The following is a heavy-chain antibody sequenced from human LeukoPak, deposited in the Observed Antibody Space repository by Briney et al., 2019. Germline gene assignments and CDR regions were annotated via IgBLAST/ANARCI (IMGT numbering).Heavy chain of an antibody. CDR3: ARGAYRISWPGINY. CDR1: GFTVISNL. CDR2: IYSGGAT. J-gene: IGHJ4*02. V-gene: IGHV3-53*01. Sequence: GGSLRLSCAASGFTVISNLMTWVRQSPGRGLEWLSSIYSGGATYYADSVKGRFTISRDHSNNSVSLQMTNLRVEDTAIYYCARGAYRISWPGINYWGQGTLVTVSS. D-gene: IGHD3-16*02.